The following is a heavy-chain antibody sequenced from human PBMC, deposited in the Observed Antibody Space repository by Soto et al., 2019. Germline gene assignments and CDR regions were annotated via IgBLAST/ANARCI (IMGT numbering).Heavy chain of an antibody. J-gene: IGHJ4*02. V-gene: IGHV3-30-3*01. CDR2: ISYDGSNK. D-gene: IGHD2-2*01. CDR3: ASDKTTDGNKYPPVY. Sequence: GGSLRLSCAASGFTFSSYAMHWVRQAPGKGLEWVAVISYDGSNKYYADSVKGRFTISRDNSKNTLYLQMNSLRAEDTAAYYCASDKTTDGNKYPPVYWGEGTLVTVSS. CDR1: GFTFSSYA.